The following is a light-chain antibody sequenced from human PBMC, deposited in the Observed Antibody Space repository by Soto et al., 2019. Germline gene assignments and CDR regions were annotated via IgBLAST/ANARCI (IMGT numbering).Light chain of an antibody. V-gene: IGKV3-11*01. CDR3: QQRSNWPST. J-gene: IGKJ4*01. Sequence: EIVLTHSPATLSLSPGNRATLCCRASQSVSSYLAWYQQKPGQAPRLLIYDASNRATGIPARFSGSGSGTDFTLTITSLEPEDFAVYYCQQRSNWPSTFGGGTKVELK. CDR2: DAS. CDR1: QSVSSY.